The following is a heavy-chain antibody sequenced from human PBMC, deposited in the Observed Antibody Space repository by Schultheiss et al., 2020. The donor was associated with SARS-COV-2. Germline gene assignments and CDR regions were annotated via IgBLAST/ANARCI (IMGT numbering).Heavy chain of an antibody. V-gene: IGHV4-61*01. CDR2: IYYSGST. CDR1: GGSISSSSYY. J-gene: IGHJ4*02. D-gene: IGHD3-9*01. CDR3: ARSLRYFDWLSY. Sequence: ESLKISCTVSGGSISSSSYYWSWIRQPPGKGLEWIGYIYYSGSTNYNPSLKSRVTISVDTSKNQFSLKLSSVTAADTAVYYCARSLRYFDWLSYWGQGTLVTVSS.